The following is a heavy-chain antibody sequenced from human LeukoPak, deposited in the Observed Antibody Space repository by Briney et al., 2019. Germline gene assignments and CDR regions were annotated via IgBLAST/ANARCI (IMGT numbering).Heavy chain of an antibody. D-gene: IGHD5-12*01. CDR3: AKDRPKRGYSGYAPGDY. V-gene: IGHV3-23*01. CDR2: ISGSGGST. Sequence: GGSLRLSCAASGFTFSSYAMSWVRQAPGKGLEWVSAISGSGGSTYYADSVKGRFTISRDNSKNTLYLQMNSLRAEDTAVYYCAKDRPKRGYSGYAPGDYWGQGTLVTVSS. J-gene: IGHJ4*02. CDR1: GFTFSSYA.